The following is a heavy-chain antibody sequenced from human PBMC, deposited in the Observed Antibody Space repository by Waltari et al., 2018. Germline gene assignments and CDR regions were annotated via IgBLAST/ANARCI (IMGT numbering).Heavy chain of an antibody. CDR3: ASAVAGTRWVGYYYYGMDV. D-gene: IGHD6-19*01. CDR2: IIPIFGTA. V-gene: IGHV1-69*01. CDR1: GGTFSRYA. Sequence: QVQLVQSGAEVKKPGSSVKVSCKASGGTFSRYAISWVRQAPGQWLEWMGGIIPIFGTANYAQKFQGRVTITADESTSTAYMELSSLRSEDTAVYYCASAVAGTRWVGYYYYGMDVWGQGTTVTVSS. J-gene: IGHJ6*02.